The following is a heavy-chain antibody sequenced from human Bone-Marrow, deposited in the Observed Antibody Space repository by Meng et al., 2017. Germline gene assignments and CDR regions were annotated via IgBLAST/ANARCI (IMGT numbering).Heavy chain of an antibody. J-gene: IGHJ4*02. CDR1: GFNFGDYQ. V-gene: IGHV3-74*01. CDR2: IVSDGGIT. CDR3: ARDLGWVLFDY. D-gene: IGHD3-3*01. Sequence: ETLSLTCGASGFNFGDYQMHWVRQSPGKGLEWISRIVSDGGITNYADSVKGRFTISRDNAKNTLYLQMNSLGADDTAVYYCARDLGWVLFDYWGQGALVTVSS.